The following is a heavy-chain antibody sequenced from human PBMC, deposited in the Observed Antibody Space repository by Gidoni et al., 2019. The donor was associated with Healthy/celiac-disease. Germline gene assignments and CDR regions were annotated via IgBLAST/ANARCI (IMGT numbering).Heavy chain of an antibody. CDR3: ARDADFWSGYTLDRDYYFDY. CDR2: INAGNGNT. CDR1: GYTFTSSA. J-gene: IGHJ4*02. Sequence: QVQLVQSGAEVKKPGASVTVSCKASGYTFTSSAMHWVRQAPGQRLEWMGWINAGNGNTKYSQKFQGRVTITRDTSASTAYMELSSLRSEDTAVYYCARDADFWSGYTLDRDYYFDYWGQGTLVTVSS. D-gene: IGHD3-3*01. V-gene: IGHV1-3*01.